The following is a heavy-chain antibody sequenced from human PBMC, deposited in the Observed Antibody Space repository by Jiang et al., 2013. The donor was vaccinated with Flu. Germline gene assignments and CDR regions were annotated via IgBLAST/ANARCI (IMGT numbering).Heavy chain of an antibody. CDR3: ARGRYNWSRGTKGTGKFLYYFDY. J-gene: IGHJ4*02. CDR1: GFTFSSYA. D-gene: IGHD1-20*01. Sequence: QLVESGGGVVQPGRSLRLSCAASGFTFSSYAMHWVRQAPGKGLEWVAVISYDGSNKYYADSVKGRFTISRDNSKNTLYLQMNSLRAEDTAVYYCARGRYNWSRGTKGTGKFLYYFDYWGQGTLVTVSS. V-gene: IGHV3-30*01. CDR2: ISYDGSNK.